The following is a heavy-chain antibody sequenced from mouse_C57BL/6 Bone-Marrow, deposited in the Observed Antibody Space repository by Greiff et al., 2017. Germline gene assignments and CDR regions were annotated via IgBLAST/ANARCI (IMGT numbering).Heavy chain of an antibody. Sequence: QVQLQQSGPGLVQPSQSLSITCTVSGFSLTSYGVHWVRQSPGKGLEWLGVIWSGGSTDYTAAFISRLSISKDNSKSQVFFKMNSLQADDTAIYYCASYSNYGWFAYWGQGTLVTVSA. J-gene: IGHJ3*01. D-gene: IGHD2-5*01. V-gene: IGHV2-2*01. CDR1: GFSLTSYG. CDR3: ASYSNYGWFAY. CDR2: IWSGGST.